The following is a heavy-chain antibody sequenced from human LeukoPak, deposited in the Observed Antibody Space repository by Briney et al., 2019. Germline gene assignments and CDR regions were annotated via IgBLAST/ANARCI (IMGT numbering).Heavy chain of an antibody. D-gene: IGHD6-19*01. J-gene: IGHJ4*02. CDR3: ARANSSAWHNFDF. CDR1: GFTFSIYA. CDR2: ISYDGSN. V-gene: IGHV3-30-3*01. Sequence: PGRSLRLSCAASGFTFSIYAMHWVRQAPGKGLEWLAVISYDGSNYYADSVKGRFTISRDNSRDTVYLEMNSMRAEDRAVYYCARANSSAWHNFDFWGQGTLVTVSS.